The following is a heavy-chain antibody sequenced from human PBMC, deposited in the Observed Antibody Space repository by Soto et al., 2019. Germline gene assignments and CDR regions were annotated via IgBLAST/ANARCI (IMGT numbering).Heavy chain of an antibody. Sequence: GGSLRLSCAASGFTVSSNYMSWVRQAPGKGLEWSSIIYSAGNTYYADSVKGRFTISRDNAKNSLYLQMNSLRAEDTAVYYCARDSVYYGDYELKSFDYWGQGTLVTVSS. CDR1: GFTVSSNY. V-gene: IGHV3-53*01. J-gene: IGHJ4*02. D-gene: IGHD4-17*01. CDR3: ARDSVYYGDYELKSFDY. CDR2: IYSAGNT.